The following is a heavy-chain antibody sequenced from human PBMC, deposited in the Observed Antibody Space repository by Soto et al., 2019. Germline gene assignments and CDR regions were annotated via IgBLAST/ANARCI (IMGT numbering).Heavy chain of an antibody. D-gene: IGHD3-9*01. V-gene: IGHV4-31*03. Sequence: QVQLQESGPGLVKPSQTLSLTCTVSGGSISSGGYYWSWIRQHPGKGLEWIGYIYYSGSTYYNPSLKSRVTISVDTSKNQFSLKLSSVTAADTAVYYCARAHHYDILTGYYPNYHYFDYWGQGTLVTVSS. CDR3: ARAHHYDILTGYYPNYHYFDY. CDR1: GGSISSGGYY. CDR2: IYYSGST. J-gene: IGHJ4*02.